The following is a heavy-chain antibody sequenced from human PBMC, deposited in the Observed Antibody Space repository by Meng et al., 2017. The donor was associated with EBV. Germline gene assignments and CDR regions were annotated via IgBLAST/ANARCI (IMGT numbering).Heavy chain of an antibody. D-gene: IGHD4-11*01. Sequence: QVQLQESGPGLVKPSETLSLTGPVSGGSVNNESYYWGWIRQPPGKGLEYIGYIYYTGSTNYNSSLKSRVTISLDKSKNQFSLKLTSLTAADTAIYYCARGDYTNYPRWFDPWGQGTMVTVYS. J-gene: IGHJ5*02. V-gene: IGHV4-61*01. CDR3: ARGDYTNYPRWFDP. CDR2: IYYTGST. CDR1: GGSVNNESYY.